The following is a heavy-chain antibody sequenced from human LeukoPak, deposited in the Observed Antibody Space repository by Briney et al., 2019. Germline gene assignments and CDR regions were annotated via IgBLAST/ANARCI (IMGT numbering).Heavy chain of an antibody. CDR1: GGSFSGYY. CDR3: ARVREVPAAMGYFDY. CDR2: INHSGST. J-gene: IGHJ4*02. D-gene: IGHD2-2*01. V-gene: IGHV4-34*01. Sequence: SETLSLTCAVYGGSFSGYYWSWIRQPPGKGLEWIGEINHSGSTNYNPSLKSRVTISVDTSKDQFSLKLSSVTAADTAVYYCARVREVPAAMGYFDYWGQGTLVTVSS.